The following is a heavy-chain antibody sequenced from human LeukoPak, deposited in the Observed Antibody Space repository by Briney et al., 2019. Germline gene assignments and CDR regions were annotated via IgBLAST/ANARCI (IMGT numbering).Heavy chain of an antibody. D-gene: IGHD3-22*01. J-gene: IGHJ4*02. V-gene: IGHV4-39*01. CDR1: GGSISSSSYY. Sequence: SETLSLTCTVSGGSISSSSYYWGWIRQPPGKGLEWSGGIYYSGSTYYNPSLKSRVTISVDTSKNQFSLKLSSVTAADTAVYYCASRPPYYYDSSGYYYQGDYWGQGTLVTVSS. CDR2: IYYSGST. CDR3: ASRPPYYYDSSGYYYQGDY.